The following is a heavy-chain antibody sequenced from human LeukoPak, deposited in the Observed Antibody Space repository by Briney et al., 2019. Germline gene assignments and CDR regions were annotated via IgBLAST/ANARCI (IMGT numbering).Heavy chain of an antibody. Sequence: ASVNVSCTVSGYPFTGFSIHWMRQAPGQGREWVGWINPNTGGTNSAQKFQGRVTMTRDMSTSTVYMELSSLRSEDTAVYYCARQPDHDAFAIWGQRTMVAVSS. J-gene: IGHJ3*02. CDR3: ARQPDHDAFAI. CDR2: INPNTGGT. V-gene: IGHV1-2*02. CDR1: GYPFTGFS. D-gene: IGHD1-14*01.